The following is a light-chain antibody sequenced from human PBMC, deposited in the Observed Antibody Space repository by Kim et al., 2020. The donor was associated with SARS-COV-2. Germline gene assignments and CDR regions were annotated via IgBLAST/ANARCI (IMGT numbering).Light chain of an antibody. CDR1: QSSSSW. CDR2: KAS. V-gene: IGKV1-5*03. Sequence: SVGDRVTITCRASQSSSSWLAWYQQKPGKAPKLLIYKASSLESGVPSRFSGSGSGTEFTLIISSLQPDDFATYYCQQYNSYPMVTFGPGTKVDIK. J-gene: IGKJ3*01. CDR3: QQYNSYPMVT.